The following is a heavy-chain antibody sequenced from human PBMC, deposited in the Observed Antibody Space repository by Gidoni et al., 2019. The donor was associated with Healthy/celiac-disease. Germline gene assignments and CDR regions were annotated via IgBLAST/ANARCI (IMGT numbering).Heavy chain of an antibody. D-gene: IGHD2-2*01. CDR2: IYYSGST. CDR1: GGSISSYY. Sequence: QVQLQESGPGLVKPSETLSLTCTVSGGSISSYYWRWIRQPPGKGLEWIGYIYYSGSTNYNPSLKSRVTISVDTSKNQFSLKLSSVTAADTAVYYCARLYCSSTSCYSFDYWGQGTLVTVSS. V-gene: IGHV4-59*01. J-gene: IGHJ4*02. CDR3: ARLYCSSTSCYSFDY.